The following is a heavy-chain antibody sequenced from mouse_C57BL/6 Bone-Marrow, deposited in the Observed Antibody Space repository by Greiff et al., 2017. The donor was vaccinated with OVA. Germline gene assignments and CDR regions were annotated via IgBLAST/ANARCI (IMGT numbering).Heavy chain of an antibody. Sequence: QVQLQQPGAELVKPGASVKLSCEASGYTFTSYWMHWVKQRPGQGLEWIGMIHPNSGSTNYNEKLKSKATLTVDKSSSTAYMQLSSLTSQDSAVYYFAKLLYYYGSRGYAMDYWGQGTSVTVSS. CDR1: GYTFTSYW. D-gene: IGHD1-1*01. V-gene: IGHV1-64*01. J-gene: IGHJ4*01. CDR2: IHPNSGST. CDR3: AKLLYYYGSRGYAMDY.